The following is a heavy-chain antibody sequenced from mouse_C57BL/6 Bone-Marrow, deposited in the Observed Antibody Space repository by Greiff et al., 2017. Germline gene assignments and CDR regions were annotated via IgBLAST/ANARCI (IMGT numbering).Heavy chain of an antibody. CDR2: IDPSDSET. Sequence: QVQLKQPGAELVRPGSSVKLSSKASGYTFTSYWMHWVKQRPIQGLEWIGNIDPSDSETHYNQKFKDKATLTVDKSSSTAYMQLSSLTSEDSAVYYCARYSMDYWGQGTSVTVSS. CDR3: ARYSMDY. CDR1: GYTFTSYW. V-gene: IGHV1-52*01. J-gene: IGHJ4*01.